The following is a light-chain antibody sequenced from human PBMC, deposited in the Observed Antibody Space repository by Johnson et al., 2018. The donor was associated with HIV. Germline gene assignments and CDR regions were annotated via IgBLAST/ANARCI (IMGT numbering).Light chain of an antibody. V-gene: IGLV1-51*01. J-gene: IGLJ1*01. CDR3: GTWDSSLCAGGYV. Sequence: QSVLTQPPSVSAAPGQKVTIPCSGSSSNIGNNYASWYQQVPGTAPKLLIYDNHKRPSGIPDRFSGSKSGTSATLGITGLQTGDEADYYCGTWDSSLCAGGYVLGTGTNVPVL. CDR1: SSNIGNNY. CDR2: DNH.